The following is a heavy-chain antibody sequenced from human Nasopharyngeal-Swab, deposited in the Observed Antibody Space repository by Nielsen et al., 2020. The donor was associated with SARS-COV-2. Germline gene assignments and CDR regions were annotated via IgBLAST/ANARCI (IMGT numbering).Heavy chain of an antibody. CDR3: ARASGYSYVLWWGMDV. J-gene: IGHJ6*02. D-gene: IGHD5-18*01. Sequence: SETLSLTCTVSGGSVSSSSYYWGWIRQPPGKGLEWIGYIYYSGSTYYNPSLKSRVTISVDTSKNQFSLKLSSVTAADTAVYYCARASGYSYVLWWGMDVWGQGTTVTVSS. CDR2: IYYSGST. CDR1: GGSVSSSSYY. V-gene: IGHV4-31*03.